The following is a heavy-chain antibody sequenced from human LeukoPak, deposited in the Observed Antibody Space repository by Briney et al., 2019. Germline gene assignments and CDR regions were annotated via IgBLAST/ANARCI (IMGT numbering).Heavy chain of an antibody. CDR1: GGSFSGYY. CDR2: INHSGST. CDR3: AGALPDYYDSSGYDNWFDP. Sequence: PSETLSLTCAVYGGSFSGYYWSWIRQPPGKGLEWIGEINHSGSTNYNPSLKSRVTMSVDTSKNQFSLKLSSVTAADTAVYYCAGALPDYYDSSGYDNWFDPWGQGTLVTVSS. D-gene: IGHD3-22*01. J-gene: IGHJ5*02. V-gene: IGHV4-34*01.